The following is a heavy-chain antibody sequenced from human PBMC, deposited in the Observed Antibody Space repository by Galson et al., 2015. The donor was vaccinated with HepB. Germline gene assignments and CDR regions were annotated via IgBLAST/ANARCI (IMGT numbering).Heavy chain of an antibody. Sequence: SVKVSCKASGYTFTSYYMHWVRQAPGQGLEWMGIINPSGGSTSYAQKFQGRVTMTRDTSTSTVYMELSSLRSEDTAVYYCAREGFEYSSSSTLYYYMDVWGKGTTVTVSS. CDR1: GYTFTSYY. CDR2: INPSGGST. D-gene: IGHD6-6*01. J-gene: IGHJ6*03. V-gene: IGHV1-46*01. CDR3: AREGFEYSSSSTLYYYMDV.